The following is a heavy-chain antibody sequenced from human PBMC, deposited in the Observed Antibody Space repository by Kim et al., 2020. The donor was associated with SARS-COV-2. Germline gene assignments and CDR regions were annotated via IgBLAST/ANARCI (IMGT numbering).Heavy chain of an antibody. CDR1: GFTFSNAW. D-gene: IGHD3-10*01. J-gene: IGHJ6*02. Sequence: GGSLRLSCAASGFTFSNAWMSWVRQAPGKGLEWVGRIKSKTDGGTTDYATPVKGRFTISRDDSKNTLYLQMNSLKTEDTAVYYCTTGPILLWFGEQGMDVWGQGTTVTVSS. V-gene: IGHV3-15*01. CDR3: TTGPILLWFGEQGMDV. CDR2: IKSKTDGGTT.